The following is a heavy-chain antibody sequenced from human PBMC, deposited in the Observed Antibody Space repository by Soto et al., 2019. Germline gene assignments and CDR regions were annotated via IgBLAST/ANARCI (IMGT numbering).Heavy chain of an antibody. CDR3: ARGISDSSGLPYYFDY. CDR1: GGTFSSYA. Sequence: QVQLVQSGAEVKKPGSSVKVSCKASGGTFSSYAISWVRQAPGQGLEWMGGIIPIFGTANYAQKFQGRVTITADKSTSTAYGELSSLRSEDTAVYYCARGISDSSGLPYYFDYWGQGTLVTVSS. V-gene: IGHV1-69*06. CDR2: IIPIFGTA. J-gene: IGHJ4*02. D-gene: IGHD6-19*01.